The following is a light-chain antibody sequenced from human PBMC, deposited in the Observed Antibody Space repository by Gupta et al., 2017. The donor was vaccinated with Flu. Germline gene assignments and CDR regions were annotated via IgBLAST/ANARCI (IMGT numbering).Light chain of an antibody. CDR3: QQYNHWPRT. J-gene: IGKJ1*01. CDR1: HSGSSN. CDR2: LAS. V-gene: IGKV3-15*01. Sequence: IVMPQSPATLSVSPGEGATLSCRPSHSGSSNLAWYQQKPGQPPRLLIYLASTRATGVPARFSGSGSGTEFTLTISSLQSGDLAVYYCQQYNHWPRTFGQGTKVEI.